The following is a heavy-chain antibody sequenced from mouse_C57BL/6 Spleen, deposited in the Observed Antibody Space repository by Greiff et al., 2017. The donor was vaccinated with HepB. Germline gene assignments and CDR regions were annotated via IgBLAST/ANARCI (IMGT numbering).Heavy chain of an antibody. J-gene: IGHJ2*01. CDR1: GYTFTSYW. CDR3: ARYGNYEDYFDY. Sequence: VQLQQSGAELVKPGASVKLSCKASGYTFTSYWMQWVKQRPGQGLEWIGEIDPSDSYTNYNQKFKGKATLTVDTSSSTAYMQLSSLTSEDSAVYYWARYGNYEDYFDYWGQGTTLTVSS. CDR2: IDPSDSYT. V-gene: IGHV1-50*01. D-gene: IGHD2-1*01.